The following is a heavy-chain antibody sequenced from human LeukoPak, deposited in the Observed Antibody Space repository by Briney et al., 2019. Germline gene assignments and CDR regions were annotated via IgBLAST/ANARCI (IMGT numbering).Heavy chain of an antibody. J-gene: IGHJ4*02. Sequence: PSGTLSLTCAVSGGSISSSNWWSWVRQPPGKGLEWIGEIYHSGSTNYNPSLKSRVTISVDKSKNQFSLKLSSVTAADTAVYYCARKMVEGSGSSWYWSFDYWGQGTLVTVSS. CDR3: ARKMVEGSGSSWYWSFDY. D-gene: IGHD6-13*01. CDR2: IYHSGST. CDR1: GGSISSSNW. V-gene: IGHV4-4*02.